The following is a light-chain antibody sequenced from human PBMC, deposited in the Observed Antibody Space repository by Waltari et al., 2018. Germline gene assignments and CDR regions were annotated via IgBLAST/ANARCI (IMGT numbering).Light chain of an antibody. V-gene: IGKV1-5*03. CDR1: QNIYSW. CDR3: QQYNHYPCT. Sequence: DIQMTQSPSTLSASVGDTVTITCRASQNIYSWLAWYQQRPGKAPKILIYKATTLEGGVPSRFGGYGSGTDFTLTIGGLQPDDFGTYYCQQYNHYPCTFGQGTTLEIK. CDR2: KAT. J-gene: IGKJ2*02.